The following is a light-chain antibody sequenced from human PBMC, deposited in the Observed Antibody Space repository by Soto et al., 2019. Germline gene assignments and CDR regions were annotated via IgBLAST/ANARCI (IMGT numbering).Light chain of an antibody. V-gene: IGKV1-39*01. CDR3: QQTFSNPPWT. J-gene: IGKJ1*01. CDR2: AAS. Sequence: DIQMTQSPSSLSASVGDRVTITCRASQSINSYVNWYQQKPGKAPKLLIYAASSLQSGVPSRFSGRESGTDFTLTISSLQPEDFATYYCQQTFSNPPWTFDQGTKVEIK. CDR1: QSINSY.